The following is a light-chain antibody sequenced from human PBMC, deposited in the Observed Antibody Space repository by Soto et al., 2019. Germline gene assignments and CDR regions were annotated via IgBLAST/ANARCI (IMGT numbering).Light chain of an antibody. J-gene: IGKJ1*01. CDR3: LLDYAYFWA. V-gene: IGKV3-15*01. CDR2: GAS. CDR1: HRVSNY. Sequence: EIVMTQSPATLSVSPGERATLSCRASHRVSNYLAWYQQRPGQAPRLLIYGASTRATDMPGRFSGRGAGAEFTLTISSLQPEDFATYYCLLDYAYFWAFGQGTKVDIK.